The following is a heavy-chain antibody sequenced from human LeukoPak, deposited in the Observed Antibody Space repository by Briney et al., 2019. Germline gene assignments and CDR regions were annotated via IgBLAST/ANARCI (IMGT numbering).Heavy chain of an antibody. Sequence: KPSETLSLTCTVSGPPISSSSYYWGCIRQPPAKGLEWIGSIYYSGSTYYNPSLKSRVTISVDTSKNQFSLKLSSVTAADTAVYYCARLERWLQFGGQGTLVTVSS. CDR1: GPPISSSSYY. CDR3: ARLERWLQF. D-gene: IGHD5-24*01. V-gene: IGHV4-39*01. CDR2: IYYSGST. J-gene: IGHJ4*02.